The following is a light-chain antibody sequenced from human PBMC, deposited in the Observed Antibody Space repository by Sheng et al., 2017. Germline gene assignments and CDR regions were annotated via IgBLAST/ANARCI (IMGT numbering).Light chain of an antibody. J-gene: IGLJ2*01. Sequence: SYVLTQPPSVSVAPGQTARVTCGGKNIGAKRVHWYQQKPGQAPVLVVYDDSDRPSGIPERFSGSNSGNTATLTISRVEARDEADYYCQVWDSRNVVFGGGTKLTVL. CDR1: NIGAKR. CDR2: DDS. CDR3: QVWDSRNVV. V-gene: IGLV3-21*02.